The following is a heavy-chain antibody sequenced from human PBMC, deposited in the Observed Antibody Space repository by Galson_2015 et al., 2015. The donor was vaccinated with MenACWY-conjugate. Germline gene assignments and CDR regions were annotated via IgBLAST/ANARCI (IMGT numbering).Heavy chain of an antibody. CDR2: INSDGRST. V-gene: IGHV3-74*01. J-gene: IGHJ4*02. D-gene: IGHD1-26*01. CDR1: GFTFSTYW. Sequence: SLRLSCAASGFTFSTYWMHWVRHAPGTGLVWVSRINSDGRSTSYADSVKGRFTISRDNAKNTLYLQMNSLRAEDTAVYYCARLGGNYRTTSHFDYWGQGTLVTVSS. CDR3: ARLGGNYRTTSHFDY.